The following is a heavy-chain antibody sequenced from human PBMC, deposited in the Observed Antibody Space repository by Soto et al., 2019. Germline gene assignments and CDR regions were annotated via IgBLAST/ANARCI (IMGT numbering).Heavy chain of an antibody. CDR2: INAGNGNT. CDR3: AEADNGLGGGFDFWSRTSGAFDI. D-gene: IGHD3-3*01. CDR1: GYTFTSYA. V-gene: IGHV1-3*01. Sequence: QVQLVQSGAEVKKPGASVKVSCKASGYTFTSYAMHWVRQAPGQRLEWMGWINAGNGNTKYSQKFQGRVTITRDTSASTAYMELSSLRSEDTAVYYCAEADNGLGGGFDFWSRTSGAFDIWGQGTMVTVSS. J-gene: IGHJ3*02.